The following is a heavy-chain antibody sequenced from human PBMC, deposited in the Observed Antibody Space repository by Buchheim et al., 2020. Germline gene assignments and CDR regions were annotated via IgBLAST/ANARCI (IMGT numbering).Heavy chain of an antibody. J-gene: IGHJ4*02. D-gene: IGHD3-10*01. CDR2: INPNSGST. CDR3: ARDQSGSALERFDY. Sequence: QVQLVQSGAEVKKPGASVKVSCKASGYTFTGYYMHWVRQAPGQGLEWMGWINPNSGSTNYAQKFQGRVTMTRDTSTSTAYMERSRLKSDATAVYYCARDQSGSALERFDYWGQGTL. V-gene: IGHV1-2*02. CDR1: GYTFTGYY.